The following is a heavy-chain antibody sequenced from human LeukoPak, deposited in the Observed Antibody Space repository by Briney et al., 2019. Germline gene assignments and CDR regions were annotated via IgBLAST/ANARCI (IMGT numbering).Heavy chain of an antibody. D-gene: IGHD5-24*01. CDR3: ASQRWLQFVFDY. Sequence: GESLRISCKGSGYSFTSYWISWVRQLPGKGLEWMGRIDPSDSYTNYSPSFQGHVTISADKSISTAYLQWSSLKASDTAMYYCASQRWLQFVFDYWGRGTLVTVSS. J-gene: IGHJ4*02. CDR1: GYSFTSYW. V-gene: IGHV5-10-1*01. CDR2: IDPSDSYT.